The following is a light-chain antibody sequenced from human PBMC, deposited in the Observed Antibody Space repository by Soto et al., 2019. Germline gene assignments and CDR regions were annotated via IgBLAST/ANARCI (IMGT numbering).Light chain of an antibody. J-gene: IGKJ1*01. Sequence: DVVMTQSPLFLPVTLGQPASISCRSSESLVFSDGNTYLTWLHQRPGQSPRRLIYKVSKLGSGVPDRFSGSGSGTDFTLKISRVEAEDVGLYYCVQGTHWPRTFGQGTKVEIK. CDR2: KVS. CDR1: ESLVFSDGNTY. V-gene: IGKV2-30*01. CDR3: VQGTHWPRT.